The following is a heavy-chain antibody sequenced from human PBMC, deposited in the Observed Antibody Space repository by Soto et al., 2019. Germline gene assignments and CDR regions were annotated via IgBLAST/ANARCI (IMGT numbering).Heavy chain of an antibody. V-gene: IGHV4-59*08. CDR3: ARHVVESLSFGAPDHYFDY. D-gene: IGHD3-10*01. J-gene: IGHJ4*01. CDR1: GGSISNYY. CDR2: FYYTGIT. Sequence: SETLSLTCTVSGGSISNYYWSWIRQPPGKGLEWIGYFYYTGITNYNPSLKSRISMSVDTSKNQFSLKLSSVTAADTAVYYCARHVVESLSFGAPDHYFDYWGHGPLVTVSS.